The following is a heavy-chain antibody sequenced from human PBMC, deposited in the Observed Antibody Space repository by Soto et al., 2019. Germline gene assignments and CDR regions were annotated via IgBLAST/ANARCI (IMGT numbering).Heavy chain of an antibody. D-gene: IGHD3-16*01. Sequence: QVQLVQSGAEVKKPGASVKVSCKASGYTFTSYGISWVRQAPGQGLEWMGWISAYNGNTNYAQKLQGRVTMTTDTSPRTAYMELRSLRSDDTAVYYCARDTLAGGKVLDASDIWGQVTMVTVSS. J-gene: IGHJ3*02. CDR3: ARDTLAGGKVLDASDI. CDR2: ISAYNGNT. CDR1: GYTFTSYG. V-gene: IGHV1-18*01.